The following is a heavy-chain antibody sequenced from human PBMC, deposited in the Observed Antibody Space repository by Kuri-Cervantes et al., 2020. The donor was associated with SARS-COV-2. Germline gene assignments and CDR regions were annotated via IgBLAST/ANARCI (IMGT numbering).Heavy chain of an antibody. V-gene: IGHV3-48*01. J-gene: IGHJ4*02. CDR1: GFTFSSYS. CDR3: AKDGSVWGSYRFDY. CDR2: INSSSSTI. Sequence: GESLKISCAASGFTFSSYSMNWVRQAPGKGLEWVSYINSSSSTIYYADSVKGRFTISRDNSKNTLYLQMNSLRAEDTAVYYCAKDGSVWGSYRFDYWGQGTLVTVSS. D-gene: IGHD3-16*02.